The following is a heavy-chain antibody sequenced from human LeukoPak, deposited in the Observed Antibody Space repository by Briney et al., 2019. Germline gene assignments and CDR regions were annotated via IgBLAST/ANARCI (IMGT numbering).Heavy chain of an antibody. CDR1: GFTFSSYD. CDR2: MSYDGSYK. V-gene: IGHV3-30*04. CDR3: ARAARRGFSFDS. Sequence: GGSLRLSCAASGFTFSSYDMHWVRQAPGKGLEWVALMSYDGSYKYYADSVKGRFTISRDISKNTLYLQMNSLRAEDTAVYYCARAARRGFSFDSWGQGTLVTVSS. J-gene: IGHJ4*02. D-gene: IGHD6-6*01.